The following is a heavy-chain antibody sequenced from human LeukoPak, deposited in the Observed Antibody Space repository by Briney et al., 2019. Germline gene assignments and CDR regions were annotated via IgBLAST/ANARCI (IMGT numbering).Heavy chain of an antibody. CDR2: ISGSGVST. CDR3: AKDERNWNYNLASQTYD. Sequence: GGSLRLSCAASGFRFSSYAMSWVRQAPGKGLEWVSAISGSGVSTYYADSVKGRFTVSRDNSKDTLYLQMSSLRAEDTAVYYCAKDERNWNYNLASQTYDWGQGTLVTVSS. D-gene: IGHD1-7*01. V-gene: IGHV3-23*01. J-gene: IGHJ4*02. CDR1: GFRFSSYA.